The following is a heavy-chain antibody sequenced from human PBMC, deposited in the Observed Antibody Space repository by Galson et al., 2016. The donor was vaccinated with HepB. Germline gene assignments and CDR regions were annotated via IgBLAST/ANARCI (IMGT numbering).Heavy chain of an antibody. D-gene: IGHD3-10*01. J-gene: IGHJ5*02. V-gene: IGHV3-23*01. CDR1: GFTFSSYG. CDR2: ISRRGTTT. CDR3: AKDAFGESTWWYWFHA. Sequence: SLRLSCASSGFTFSSYGMSWVRQAPGKGPEWVSAISRRGTTTYYADSVRGRFTISRDNTKNILYLQMNNLSAEDTAVYYCAKDAFGESTWWYWFHAWGQGTLVTVSS.